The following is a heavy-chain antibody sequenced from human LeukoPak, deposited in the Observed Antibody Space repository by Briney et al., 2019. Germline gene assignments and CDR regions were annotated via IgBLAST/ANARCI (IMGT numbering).Heavy chain of an antibody. D-gene: IGHD2-15*01. CDR2: TKQDGSEK. J-gene: IGHJ1*01. CDR1: GFTFSSYW. Sequence: GGSLRLSCAASGFTFSSYWMSWVRQAPGKGLEWVANTKQDGSEKYYVDSVKGRFTISRDNAKNSLYLQMNSLRAEDTAVYYCARGGGTWAAEYFQHWGQGTLVTVSS. CDR3: ARGGGTWAAEYFQH. V-gene: IGHV3-7*01.